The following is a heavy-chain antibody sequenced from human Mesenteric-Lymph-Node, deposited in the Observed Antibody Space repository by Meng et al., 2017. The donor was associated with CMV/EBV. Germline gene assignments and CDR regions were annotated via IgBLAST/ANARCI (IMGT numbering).Heavy chain of an antibody. J-gene: IGHJ4*02. CDR2: ISYTGTT. Sequence: SCASTRGSYYWSWIRQHPGMGLEWIGYISYTGTTHYNPSLKSRVTISTDTSQSQFSLKLISVAAADTAVYYCATGSDFWSGSHPFDFWGQGTLVTVSS. CDR1: CASTRGSYY. CDR3: ATGSDFWSGSHPFDF. D-gene: IGHD3-3*01. V-gene: IGHV4-31*02.